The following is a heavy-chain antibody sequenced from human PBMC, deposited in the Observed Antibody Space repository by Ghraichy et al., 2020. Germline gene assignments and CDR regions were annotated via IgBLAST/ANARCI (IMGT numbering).Heavy chain of an antibody. CDR3: ARRRPDYYGSGSYFDY. D-gene: IGHD3-10*01. CDR2: IYYSGST. V-gene: IGHV4-59*08. CDR1: GGSISSYY. J-gene: IGHJ4*02. Sequence: SETLSLTCTVSGGSISSYYWSWIRQPPGKGLEWIGDIYYSGSTNYNPSLKSRVTISVDTSKNQFSLKLSSVTAADTAVYYCARRRPDYYGSGSYFDYWGQGTLVTVSS.